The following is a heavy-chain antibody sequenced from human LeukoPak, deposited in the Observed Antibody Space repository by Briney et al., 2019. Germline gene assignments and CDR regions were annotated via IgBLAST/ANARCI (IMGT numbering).Heavy chain of an antibody. CDR3: AKDYIYGGWGNAFDI. V-gene: IGHV3-30*18. Sequence: GGSLRLSCAASGFTFTSYGIHWVRQAPGKGLEWVSVISYDGSNKYYADSVKGRFTISRDNSKNTLYLQMNSLRAEDAAVYYCAKDYIYGGWGNAFDIWGQGTMVTVSS. J-gene: IGHJ3*02. CDR2: ISYDGSNK. D-gene: IGHD5-18*01. CDR1: GFTFTSYG.